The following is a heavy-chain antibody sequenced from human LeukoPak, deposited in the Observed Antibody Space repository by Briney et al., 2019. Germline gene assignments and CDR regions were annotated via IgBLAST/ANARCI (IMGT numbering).Heavy chain of an antibody. V-gene: IGHV3-66*01. CDR2: LYSDGART. Sequence: GGSLRLSCAASGFTVSSSFLSWVRQAPGKGLEWLSILYSDGARTQYADSAKGRFTISRDNSKNTLYLQMNSLRAEDTALYYCARLISGSYHLYFDDWRLGTLVTVSS. CDR1: GFTVSSSF. D-gene: IGHD3-10*01. J-gene: IGHJ4*02. CDR3: ARLISGSYHLYFDD.